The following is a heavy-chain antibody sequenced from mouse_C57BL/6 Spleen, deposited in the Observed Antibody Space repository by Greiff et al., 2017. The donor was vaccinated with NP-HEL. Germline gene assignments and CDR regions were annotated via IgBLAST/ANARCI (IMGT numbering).Heavy chain of an antibody. Sequence: QVQLKESGPGLVQPSQSLSITCTVSGFSLTSYGVHWVRQSPGKGLEWLGVIWSGGSTDYNAAFISRLSISKDNSKSQVFFKMNSLQADDTAIYYCARKTSYYSNYEMAMDYWGQGTSVTVSS. D-gene: IGHD2-5*01. V-gene: IGHV2-2*01. CDR2: IWSGGST. CDR1: GFSLTSYG. J-gene: IGHJ4*01. CDR3: ARKTSYYSNYEMAMDY.